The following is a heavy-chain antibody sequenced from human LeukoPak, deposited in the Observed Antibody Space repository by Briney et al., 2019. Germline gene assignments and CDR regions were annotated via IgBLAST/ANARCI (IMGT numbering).Heavy chain of an antibody. J-gene: IGHJ4*02. CDR1: GGSISTNDYF. Sequence: PSQTLSLTCTVSGGSISTNDYFWSWIRQSPEKGLEWIGYIHYSGITKAHPSLESRLTLSVDTSKNQLSLRLPSVTAADTAVYYCARAPLTTATSDYFDLWGLGTLVTVSS. D-gene: IGHD4-17*01. CDR3: ARAPLTTATSDYFDL. V-gene: IGHV4-30-4*01. CDR2: IHYSGIT.